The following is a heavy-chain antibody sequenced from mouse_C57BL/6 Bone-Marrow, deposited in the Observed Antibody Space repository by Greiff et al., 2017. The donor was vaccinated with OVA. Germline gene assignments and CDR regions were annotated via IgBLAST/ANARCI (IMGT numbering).Heavy chain of an antibody. CDR3: AREGGIYYGNFGFDY. CDR2: INYDGSST. J-gene: IGHJ2*01. CDR1: GFTFSDYY. V-gene: IGHV5-16*01. D-gene: IGHD2-1*01. Sequence: EVKVVESEGGLVQPGSSMKLSCTASGFTFSDYYMAWVRQVPEKGLEWVANINYDGSSTYYLDSLKSRFIISRDNAKNILYLQMSSLKSEDTATYYCAREGGIYYGNFGFDYWGQGTTLTVSS.